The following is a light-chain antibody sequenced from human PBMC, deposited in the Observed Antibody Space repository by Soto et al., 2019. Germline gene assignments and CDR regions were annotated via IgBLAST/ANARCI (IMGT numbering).Light chain of an antibody. J-gene: IGKJ1*01. CDR2: DAS. V-gene: IGKV3-11*01. CDR1: QSVSSY. Sequence: EIVLTQSPATLSLSPGERATLSCRASQSVSSYSAWYQQKPGQAPRLLIYDASNRATGIPARFSGSGSGTDFTLNISSLEPEDFAVYYCQQRSNWPWTFGQGTKVDIK. CDR3: QQRSNWPWT.